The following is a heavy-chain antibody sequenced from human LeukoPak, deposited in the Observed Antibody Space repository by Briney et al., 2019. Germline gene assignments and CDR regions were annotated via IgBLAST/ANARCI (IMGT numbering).Heavy chain of an antibody. V-gene: IGHV4-39*01. CDR3: ARRGYSSGWYYFDY. CDR2: IYYSGSIYYSGST. D-gene: IGHD6-19*01. CDR1: GGSISSSSYY. J-gene: IGHJ4*02. Sequence: SETLSLTCTVSGGSISSSSYYWGWIRQPPGKGLEWIGSIYYSGSIYYSGSTYDNPSLKSRVTISVETSKNQFSLKLSSVTAADTAVYYCARRGYSSGWYYFDYWGQGTLVTVSS.